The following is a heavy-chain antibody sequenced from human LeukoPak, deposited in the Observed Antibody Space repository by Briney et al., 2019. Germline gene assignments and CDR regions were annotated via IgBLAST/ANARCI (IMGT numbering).Heavy chain of an antibody. J-gene: IGHJ4*02. V-gene: IGHV4-61*10. D-gene: IGHD5-18*01. CDR2: IYSSGGT. CDR1: GGSISSGSYY. Sequence: SETLSLTCSVSGGSISSGSYYWSWIRQPAGKGLEWIGRIYSSGGTNYNPSLKSRVTISVDTSKNQFSLTLSSVTTADTAVYYCARGQKYRNGYTVTELGSGYFAYWGQGTLVTVSS. CDR3: ARGQKYRNGYTVTELGSGYFAY.